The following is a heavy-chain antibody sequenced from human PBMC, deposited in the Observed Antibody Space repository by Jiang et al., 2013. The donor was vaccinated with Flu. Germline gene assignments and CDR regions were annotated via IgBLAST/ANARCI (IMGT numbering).Heavy chain of an antibody. CDR2: IYPGDSHT. D-gene: IGHD5-12*01. J-gene: IGHJ3*02. V-gene: IGHV5-51*03. CDR3: ARLGGYDSLADAFDI. CDR1: GYSFTSYW. Sequence: GAEVKKPGESLKISCKGSGYSFTSYWIGWVRQMPGKGLEWMGIIYPGDSHTRYSPSFQGQVTISADKSISTAYLQWSSLKASDTAMYYCARLGGYDSLADAFDIWGQGTMVTVSS.